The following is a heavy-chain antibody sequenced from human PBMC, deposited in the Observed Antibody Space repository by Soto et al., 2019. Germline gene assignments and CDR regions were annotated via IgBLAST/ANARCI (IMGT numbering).Heavy chain of an antibody. V-gene: IGHV1-18*01. CDR3: ARDRGVAPPVAGNTHYYYYVDV. J-gene: IGHJ6*03. CDR1: GYSFTNYG. CDR2: ISAFNGNT. D-gene: IGHD6-19*01. Sequence: QDQLVQSGAEVKKPGASVTVSCKASGYSFTNYGITWVRQAPGQGLEWLGWISAFNGNTHYAQEVQGRVTMTRDASTGTAYMELRSLRSDDTAVYYCARDRGVAPPVAGNTHYYYYVDVCCKGTTGTVS.